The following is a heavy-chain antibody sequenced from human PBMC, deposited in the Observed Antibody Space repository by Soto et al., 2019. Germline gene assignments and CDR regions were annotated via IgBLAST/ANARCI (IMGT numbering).Heavy chain of an antibody. Sequence: SVKVSCKASGGTFSSYAISWVRQAPGQGLEWMGGIIPIFGTANYAQKFQGRVTITADESTSTAYMELSSLRSEDTAVYYCARGIVGATLNAYYGMDVWGQGTTVTVSS. V-gene: IGHV1-69*13. CDR1: GGTFSSYA. CDR3: ARGIVGATLNAYYGMDV. J-gene: IGHJ6*02. D-gene: IGHD1-26*01. CDR2: IIPIFGTA.